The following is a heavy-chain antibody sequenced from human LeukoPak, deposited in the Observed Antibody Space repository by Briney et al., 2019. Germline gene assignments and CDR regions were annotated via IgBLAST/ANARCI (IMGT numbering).Heavy chain of an antibody. CDR2: IYYSGST. Sequence: PSETLSLTCTVSGGSISSYYWSWIRQPPGKGLEWIGYIYYSGSTNYNPSLKSRVTISVDTSKNQFSLKLSSVTAADTAVYYCARSSSGWSSYNWFDPWGQGTLVTVSS. D-gene: IGHD6-19*01. CDR1: GGSISSYY. J-gene: IGHJ5*02. CDR3: ARSSSGWSSYNWFDP. V-gene: IGHV4-59*01.